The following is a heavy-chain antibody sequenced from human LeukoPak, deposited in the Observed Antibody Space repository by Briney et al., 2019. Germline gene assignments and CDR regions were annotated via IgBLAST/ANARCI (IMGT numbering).Heavy chain of an antibody. CDR1: GYTFTSYA. J-gene: IGHJ4*02. D-gene: IGHD1-1*01. CDR3: AREWKSRGFDY. CDR2: INAGNGNT. Sequence: EASVKVSCKASGYTFTSYAMHWVRQAPGQRLEWMGWINAGNGNTKYSQKFQGRVTITRDTSASTAYMELSSLRSEDTAVYYCAREWKSRGFDYWGQGTLVTVFS. V-gene: IGHV1-3*01.